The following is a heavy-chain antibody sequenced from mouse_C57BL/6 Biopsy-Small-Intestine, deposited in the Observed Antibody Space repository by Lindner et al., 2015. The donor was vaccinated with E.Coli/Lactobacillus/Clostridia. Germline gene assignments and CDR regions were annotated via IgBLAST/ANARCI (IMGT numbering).Heavy chain of an antibody. D-gene: IGHD2-3*01. CDR1: GISITTGNYR. J-gene: IGHJ4*01. V-gene: IGHV3-5*01. CDR3: ARDDGYYYAMDY. CDR2: IYYSGTI. Sequence: VQLQESGPGLVKPSQAVFLTCTVTGISITTGNYRWSWIRQFPGNKLEWIGYIYYSGTITYNPSLTSRTTITRDTPKNQFFLEMNSLTAEDTATYYCARDDGYYYAMDYWGQGTSVTVSS.